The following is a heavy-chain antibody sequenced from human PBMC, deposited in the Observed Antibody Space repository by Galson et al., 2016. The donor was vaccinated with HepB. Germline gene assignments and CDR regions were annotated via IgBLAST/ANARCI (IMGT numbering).Heavy chain of an antibody. J-gene: IGHJ5*02. CDR3: ASIIADHNWFDP. V-gene: IGHV1-3*01. D-gene: IGHD6-13*01. CDR2: INAGNGNT. Sequence: SVKVSCKASGYTFTSYAMHWVRQAPGQRLEWMGWINAGNGNTKYSQKFQGRVTITRDTSASTAYMELSSLRSEDTAVYYCASIIADHNWFDPWGQGTLVTVSS. CDR1: GYTFTSYA.